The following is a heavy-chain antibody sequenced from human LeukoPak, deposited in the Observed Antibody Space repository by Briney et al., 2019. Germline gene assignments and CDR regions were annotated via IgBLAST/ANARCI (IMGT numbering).Heavy chain of an antibody. CDR3: ARHSSYYYDSSGSPHDAFDI. Sequence: PSETLSLTCTVSGYSISSGCYWGWIRPPPGKGLEWIGSIYYSGSTYYNPSLKSRVTISVDTSKNQFSLKLSSVTAADTAVYYCARHSSYYYDSSGSPHDAFDIWGQGTMVTVSS. CDR2: IYYSGST. D-gene: IGHD3-22*01. V-gene: IGHV4-38-2*02. J-gene: IGHJ3*02. CDR1: GYSISSGCY.